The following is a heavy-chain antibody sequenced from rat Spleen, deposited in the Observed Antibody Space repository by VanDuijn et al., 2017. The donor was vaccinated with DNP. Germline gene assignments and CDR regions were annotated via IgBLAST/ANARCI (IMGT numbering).Heavy chain of an antibody. CDR3: ARHDPLAAVS. J-gene: IGHJ2*01. D-gene: IGHD1-2*01. V-gene: IGHV5-25*01. CDR1: GFTFSDYN. Sequence: EVQLVESGGGLVQPGGSLKLSCEASGFTFSDYNMAWVRQAPTKGLEWVAYITASSGTTYYRDSVKGRFTISRDNAKRTLYLQMDSLRSEDTATYYCARHDPLAAVSWGQGVLVTVSS. CDR2: ITASSGTT.